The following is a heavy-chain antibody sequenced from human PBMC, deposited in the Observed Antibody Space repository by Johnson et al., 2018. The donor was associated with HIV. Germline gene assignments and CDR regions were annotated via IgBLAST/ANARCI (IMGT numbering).Heavy chain of an antibody. Sequence: VQLVESGGGLIQPGGSLRLSCAASGFTVSSNYMSWVRQAPGKGLEWVSVIYSGGSTYYADSVKGRFTISRDNSKNTLYVQMNSLRAEDTAVYYCARDSGGKYYIMDAFDIWGQGTMVTVSS. CDR2: IYSGGST. CDR3: ARDSGGKYYIMDAFDI. CDR1: GFTVSSNY. J-gene: IGHJ3*02. V-gene: IGHV3-53*01. D-gene: IGHD1-26*01.